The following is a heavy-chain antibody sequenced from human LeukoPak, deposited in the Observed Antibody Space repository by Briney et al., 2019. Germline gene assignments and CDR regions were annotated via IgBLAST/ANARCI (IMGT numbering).Heavy chain of an antibody. V-gene: IGHV3-33*01. CDR1: GFNFSSYL. J-gene: IGHJ4*02. Sequence: LPGGSLRLSCAASGFNFSSYLMHSVRQAPGRGQERVAGIWYDRTDKYYRDSVKGRFTISRENSKNTLFLQMSSLGAEDMARYYCAREASLSGCYFDYWGQGTLVTVSS. CDR3: AREASLSGCYFDY. CDR2: IWYDRTDK. D-gene: IGHD5-12*01.